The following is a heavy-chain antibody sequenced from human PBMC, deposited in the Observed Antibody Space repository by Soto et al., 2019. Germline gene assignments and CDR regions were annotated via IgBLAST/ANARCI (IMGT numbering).Heavy chain of an antibody. CDR2: LYWDDTR. Sequence: QITLEESRPTLVKPTQTLTLTCSFSGFSLYTRGVGVGWIRQPPGKALEWLALLYWDDTRRYNPSLKNSLTIAKDTSENQVVLTMTNMDPVDTGTYFCAHYTTATYFDVWGKGTTVTVSS. CDR3: AHYTTATYFDV. J-gene: IGHJ6*04. V-gene: IGHV2-5*02. CDR1: GFSLYTRGVG. D-gene: IGHD1-1*01.